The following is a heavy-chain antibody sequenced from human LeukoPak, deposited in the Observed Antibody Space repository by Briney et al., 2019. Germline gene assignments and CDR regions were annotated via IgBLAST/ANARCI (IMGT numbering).Heavy chain of an antibody. Sequence: SETLSLTCAVYSGSFSGYYWSWIRQPPGKGLQWIGEINHSGVTNYNPSLKSRVTLSVDTSKSRISLKLRSVTAADTAVYYCARVHYSGSGLSSYFDYWGQGTLVTVSS. D-gene: IGHD3-10*01. CDR3: ARVHYSGSGLSSYFDY. V-gene: IGHV4-34*01. J-gene: IGHJ4*02. CDR2: INHSGVT. CDR1: SGSFSGYY.